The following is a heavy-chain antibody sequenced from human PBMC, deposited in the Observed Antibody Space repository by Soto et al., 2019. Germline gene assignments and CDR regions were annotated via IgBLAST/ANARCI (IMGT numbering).Heavy chain of an antibody. Sequence: GESLKISCKGSGYNFAGYWIAWVRQMPGKGLELMGIIYPSDSDTRYRPSFQGQVTISADKSISSAYLQWSSLRASDTAMYYCATGGVSTRTFDYWGQGTPVTVSS. CDR2: IYPSDSDT. J-gene: IGHJ4*02. V-gene: IGHV5-51*01. CDR1: GYNFAGYW. CDR3: ATGGVSTRTFDY. D-gene: IGHD3-3*01.